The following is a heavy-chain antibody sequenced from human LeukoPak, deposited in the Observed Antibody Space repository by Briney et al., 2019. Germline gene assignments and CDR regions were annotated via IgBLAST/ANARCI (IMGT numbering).Heavy chain of an antibody. D-gene: IGHD5-12*01. CDR2: IYNSGST. Sequence: SETPSLTCTVSGGSISSYYWSWIRQPPGKGLEWIGYIYNSGSTNYNPSLKSRVTISVDTSKNQFSLKLSSVTAADTAVYYCARRRRGYSGYEDAFDIWGQGIMVTVSS. V-gene: IGHV4-59*08. CDR1: GGSISSYY. J-gene: IGHJ3*02. CDR3: ARRRRGYSGYEDAFDI.